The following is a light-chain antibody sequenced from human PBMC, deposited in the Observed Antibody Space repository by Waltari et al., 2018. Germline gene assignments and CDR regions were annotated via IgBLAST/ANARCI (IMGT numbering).Light chain of an antibody. J-gene: IGKJ2*01. Sequence: IVLTQSPATLSLSPGERATPSCRASQTVRSYLAWYQQKPGQAPRLLIFDASSRAPGIPAKFSGSGSGTDFTLTVSNLEPEDFAVYYCQQRSNWPYTFGQGTRVEIK. V-gene: IGKV3-11*01. CDR3: QQRSNWPYT. CDR1: QTVRSY. CDR2: DAS.